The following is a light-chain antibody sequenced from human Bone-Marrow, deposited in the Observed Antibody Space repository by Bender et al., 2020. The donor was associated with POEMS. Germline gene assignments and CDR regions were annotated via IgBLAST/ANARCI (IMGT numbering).Light chain of an antibody. J-gene: IGLJ2*01. CDR3: PSVDTSATYRI. Sequence: SYELTQPPSVSVSPGQTARITCSGDELANQYGYWYQQKAGQAPVVVIYKDTERPSGTPERFSGSISGTMATLTISGVQAEDEADYYCPSVDTSATYRIFGGGTKLTVL. CDR2: KDT. V-gene: IGLV3-25*03. CDR1: ELANQY.